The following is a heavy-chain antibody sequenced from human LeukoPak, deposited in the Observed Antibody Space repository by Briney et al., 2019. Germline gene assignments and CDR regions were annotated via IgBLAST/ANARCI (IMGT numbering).Heavy chain of an antibody. D-gene: IGHD3-9*01. CDR2: ICSSSSYI. V-gene: IGHV3-21*01. J-gene: IGHJ4*02. CDR1: GFTFSSYS. Sequence: GGSLRLSCAVSGFTFSSYSMNWVRQAPGKGQGWVSSICSSSSYIYYADSVKGRFTISRDSAKNSLYLQMNSLRAEDTAVYYCARDLTNYDILTGYYPGGFFDYWGQGALVTVSS. CDR3: ARDLTNYDILTGYYPGGFFDY.